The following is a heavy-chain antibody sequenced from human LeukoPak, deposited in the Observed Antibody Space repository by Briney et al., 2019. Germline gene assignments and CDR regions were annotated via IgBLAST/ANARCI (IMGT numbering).Heavy chain of an antibody. CDR3: AKEVTAVGTRGLDY. CDR1: GFTFRSYA. J-gene: IGHJ4*02. CDR2: ISGRGDIT. V-gene: IGHV3-23*01. D-gene: IGHD6-13*01. Sequence: QAGGSLRLSCAASGFTFRSYAMSWVRQAPGKGLEWVSAISGRGDITFYADSVKGRFTISRDNSKNTLYLQMNSLRAEDTALYYCAKEVTAVGTRGLDYWGQGTLVTVSS.